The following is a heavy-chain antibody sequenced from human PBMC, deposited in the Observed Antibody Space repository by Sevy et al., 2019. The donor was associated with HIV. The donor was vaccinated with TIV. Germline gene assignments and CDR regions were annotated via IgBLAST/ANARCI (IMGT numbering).Heavy chain of an antibody. CDR1: GFTFSTYD. CDR2: ISHDGSYR. D-gene: IGHD3-16*01. Sequence: GGSLRLSCAASGFTFSTYDMHWVRQAPGKGLEWVAIISHDGSYRYYADSVRGRFSMSRDSSKNTLYLQMGGLSIEDTAVYYCAKNRPPGGSYFSRHGMDVWGRGTTVTVSS. J-gene: IGHJ6*02. CDR3: AKNRPPGGSYFSRHGMDV. V-gene: IGHV3-30*18.